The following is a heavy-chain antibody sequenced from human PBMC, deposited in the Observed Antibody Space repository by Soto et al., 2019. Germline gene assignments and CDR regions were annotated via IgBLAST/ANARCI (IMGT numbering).Heavy chain of an antibody. CDR3: ASGGQGYDFWSGYSDEDYFDY. D-gene: IGHD3-3*01. Sequence: SETLSLTCTVSGCSISRYYWRWIRQPPGKGLEWIGDISYSGSTNYNPSLKTRVTISVDTSKNQFSMRLSSVTAADTAVYYCASGGQGYDFWSGYSDEDYFDYWGQGTLVTVSS. CDR1: GCSISRYY. V-gene: IGHV4-59*01. CDR2: ISYSGST. J-gene: IGHJ4*02.